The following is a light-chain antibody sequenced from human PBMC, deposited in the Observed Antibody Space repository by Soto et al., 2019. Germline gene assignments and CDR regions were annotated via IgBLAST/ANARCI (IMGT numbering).Light chain of an antibody. CDR2: GAS. CDR3: QQYGSSPIT. Sequence: EIVLTQSPGTLSLSPGERATLSCRASQSVSSSYLAWYQQKPGQAPRLLIYGASSRTTGIPDRFSGSGSGTDFTLTISRLQTEYFAVYYCQQYGSSPITFGQGTRLEIK. J-gene: IGKJ5*01. V-gene: IGKV3-20*01. CDR1: QSVSSSY.